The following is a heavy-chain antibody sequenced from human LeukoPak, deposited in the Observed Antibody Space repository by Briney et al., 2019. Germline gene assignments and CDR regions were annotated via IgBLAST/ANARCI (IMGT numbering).Heavy chain of an antibody. D-gene: IGHD1-26*01. CDR1: GGSMSDYY. V-gene: IGHV4-59*01. Sequence: SETLSLTCTVSGGSMSDYYWSWIRQSPVRGREWIGYLYYSGNTNYNPSLKSRLTISRDMAKNQFSLKLSSVTSADTAVYYCARGEYEDLVDNWGQGTLVTVSS. CDR2: LYYSGNT. J-gene: IGHJ4*02. CDR3: ARGEYEDLVDN.